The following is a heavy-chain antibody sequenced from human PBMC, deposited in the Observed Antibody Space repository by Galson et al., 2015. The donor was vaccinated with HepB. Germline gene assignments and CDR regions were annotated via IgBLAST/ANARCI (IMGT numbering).Heavy chain of an antibody. CDR2: ISGSGGST. V-gene: IGHV3-23*01. Sequence: SLRLSCAASGFTFSSYAMSWVRQAPGKGLEWVSAISGSGGSTYYADSVKGRFTISRDNSKNTLYLQMNSLRAEDTAVYYCAKDTHYDFWSGYFDYWGQGTLVTVSS. CDR3: AKDTHYDFWSGYFDY. CDR1: GFTFSSYA. J-gene: IGHJ4*02. D-gene: IGHD3-3*01.